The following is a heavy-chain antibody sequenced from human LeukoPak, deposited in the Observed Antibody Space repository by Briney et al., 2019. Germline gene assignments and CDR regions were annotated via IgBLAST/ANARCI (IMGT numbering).Heavy chain of an antibody. CDR1: GFSFSSYG. CDR2: ISYDGSNK. D-gene: IGHD2-15*01. J-gene: IGHJ5*02. CDR3: AKDMGRYCSGGSCYSNWFDP. V-gene: IGHV3-30*18. Sequence: PGGSLRLSCAASGFSFSSYGMHWIRQAPGKGLEWVAVISYDGSNKYYADSVKGRFTISRDNSKNTLYLQMNSLRAEDTAVYYCAKDMGRYCSGGSCYSNWFDPWGQGTLVTVSS.